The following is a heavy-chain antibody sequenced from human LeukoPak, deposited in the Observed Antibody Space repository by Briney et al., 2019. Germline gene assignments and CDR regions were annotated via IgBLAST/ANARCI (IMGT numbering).Heavy chain of an antibody. CDR2: ISSSGGST. CDR1: VFPFSSYA. J-gene: IGHJ6*02. Sequence: GVSLTLPCAASVFPFSSYAMSWPPQARGRGREGVSAISSSGGSTYYAGSVKGRFTISRNNSNTTLYVQTNSMRAEDTAVYYCAKVDCSNSSCYNPSRYYDLGVWGQGTTVTVS. D-gene: IGHD2-2*01. CDR3: AKVDCSNSSCYNPSRYYDLGV. V-gene: IGHV3-23*01.